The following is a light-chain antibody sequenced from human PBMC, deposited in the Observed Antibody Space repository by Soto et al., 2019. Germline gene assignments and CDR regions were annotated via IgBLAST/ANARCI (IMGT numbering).Light chain of an antibody. CDR1: TSNIGSSF. CDR3: GTWDNSLSAGV. Sequence: QSVLTQPPSVSAAPGQTVTISCFGSTSNIGSSFVSWYQQFPGTAPRLLIYEDNKRPSGIPDRFSGSKSGTSATLGITGLQTGDEADYYCGTWDNSLSAGVFGGGTKLTVL. J-gene: IGLJ3*02. CDR2: EDN. V-gene: IGLV1-51*02.